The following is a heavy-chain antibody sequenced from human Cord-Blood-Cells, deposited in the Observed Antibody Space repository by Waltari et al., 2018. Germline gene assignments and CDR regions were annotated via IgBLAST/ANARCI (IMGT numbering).Heavy chain of an antibody. CDR1: GYTFTGYY. Sequence: QVQLVQSGAEVKKPGASVKVSCKASGYTFTGYYMHWVRQAPGQGLEWMGWINPNSGGTNYAQKFQGRVTMTRDTSISTAYMELSRLRSDDTAVYCGAGGGGKTGDHWYFDLWGRGTLVTVSS. D-gene: IGHD7-27*01. J-gene: IGHJ2*01. CDR2: INPNSGGT. CDR3: AGGGGKTGDHWYFDL. V-gene: IGHV1-2*02.